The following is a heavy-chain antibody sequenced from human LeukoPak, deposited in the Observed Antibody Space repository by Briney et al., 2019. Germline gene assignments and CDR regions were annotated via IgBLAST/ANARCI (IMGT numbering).Heavy chain of an antibody. V-gene: IGHV4-30-2*01. CDR3: ARGPNPMVRGVTLFDY. CDR1: GGSISSGGYS. CDR2: IYHSGST. D-gene: IGHD3-10*01. J-gene: IGHJ4*02. Sequence: TLSLTCAAAGGSISSGGYSWSWIREPPGKGLEWIGCIYHSGSTYYNPSLKSRVTISVDRSKNQFSLKLSSVTAADTAVYYCARGPNPMVRGVTLFDYWGQGTLVTVSP.